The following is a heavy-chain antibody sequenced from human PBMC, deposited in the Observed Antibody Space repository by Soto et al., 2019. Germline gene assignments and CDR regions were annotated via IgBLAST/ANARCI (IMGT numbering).Heavy chain of an antibody. V-gene: IGHV2-5*01. Sequence: QITLKESGPTLVKPTQTLTLTCTFSGFSLSTSGVGVGWIRQTPGKALEWLALIYWNDDKRYSPSLKRRLTNTKGPSKNPVVLTMTNIDPVDTAAYYCARRSTYGGDYYFDYCGQGTLVTVSS. CDR1: GFSLSTSGVG. D-gene: IGHD2-21*01. CDR3: ARRSTYGGDYYFDY. CDR2: IYWNDDK. J-gene: IGHJ4*02.